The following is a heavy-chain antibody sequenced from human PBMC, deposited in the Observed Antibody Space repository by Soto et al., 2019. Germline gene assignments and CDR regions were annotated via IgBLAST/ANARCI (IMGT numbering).Heavy chain of an antibody. CDR2: INAGNGHT. J-gene: IGHJ4*02. CDR3: ARAGWFAEGYFDF. D-gene: IGHD3-10*01. Sequence: GASVKVSCKASGFTFVMYAIHWVRQAPGQGLEWMAWINAGNGHTTYSQKFQGRVTIIRDTSASTVYMELRSLRFDDTATYYCARAGWFAEGYFDFWGQGTPVTVSS. CDR1: GFTFVMYA. V-gene: IGHV1-3*01.